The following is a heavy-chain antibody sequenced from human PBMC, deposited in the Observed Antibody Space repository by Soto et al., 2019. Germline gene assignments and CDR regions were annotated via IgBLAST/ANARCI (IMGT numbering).Heavy chain of an antibody. J-gene: IGHJ1*01. CDR1: GFTFCSYA. CDR3: ARDRVESGYPEYFQH. D-gene: IGHD3-22*01. V-gene: IGHV3-23*01. CDR2: ISGSGGST. Sequence: GGSLRLSCAAPGFTFCSYAMSWVRPAPGKGLEWVSAISGSGGSTYYADSVKGRFTISRDNSKNTLYLQMNSLRAEDTAVYYCARDRVESGYPEYFQHWGQGTLVTVSS.